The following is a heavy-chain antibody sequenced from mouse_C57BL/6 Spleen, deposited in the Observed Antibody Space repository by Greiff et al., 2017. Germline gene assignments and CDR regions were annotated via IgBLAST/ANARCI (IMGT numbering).Heavy chain of an antibody. Sequence: VQVVESGAELVRPGASVKLSCKASGYTFTDYYINWVKQRPGQGLEWIARIYPGSGNTYYNEKFKGKATLTAEKSSSTAYMQLSSLTSEDSAVYFCARRPAGPYAMDYWGQGTSVTVSS. V-gene: IGHV1-76*01. CDR1: GYTFTDYY. CDR3: ARRPAGPYAMDY. CDR2: IYPGSGNT. D-gene: IGHD4-1*01. J-gene: IGHJ4*01.